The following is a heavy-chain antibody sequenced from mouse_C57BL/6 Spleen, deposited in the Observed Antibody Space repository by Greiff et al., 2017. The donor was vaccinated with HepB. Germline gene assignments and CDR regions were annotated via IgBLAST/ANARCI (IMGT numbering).Heavy chain of an antibody. D-gene: IGHD1-1*01. J-gene: IGHJ3*01. CDR2: IYPGDGDT. V-gene: IGHV1-82*01. Sequence: VKLKESGPELVKPGASVKISCKASGYAFSSSWMNWVKQRPGKGLEWIGRIYPGDGDTNYNGKFKGKATLTADKSSSTAYMQLSSLTSEDSAVYFCARSTVVEGAWFAYWGQGTLVTVSA. CDR3: ARSTVVEGAWFAY. CDR1: GYAFSSSW.